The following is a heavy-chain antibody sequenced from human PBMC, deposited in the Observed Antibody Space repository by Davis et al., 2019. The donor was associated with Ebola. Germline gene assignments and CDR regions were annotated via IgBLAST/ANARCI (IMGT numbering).Heavy chain of an antibody. CDR2: IIPIFGTA. CDR3: ARSSRGPIGLGY. J-gene: IGHJ4*02. Sequence: SVKVSCKASGGTFSSYAISWVRQAPGQGLEWMGGIIPIFGTANYAQKFQGRVTMTRDTSISTAYMELSRLRSDDTAVYYCARSSRGPIGLGYWGQGTLVTVSS. D-gene: IGHD6-19*01. V-gene: IGHV1-69*05. CDR1: GGTFSSYA.